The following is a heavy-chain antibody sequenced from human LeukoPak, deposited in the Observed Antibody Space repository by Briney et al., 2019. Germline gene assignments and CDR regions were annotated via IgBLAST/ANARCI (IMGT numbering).Heavy chain of an antibody. V-gene: IGHV1-46*01. Sequence: ASVTVSCKASGYTFTSYYMHWVRQAPGQGLEWMGIINPSGGSTSYAQKFRGRVTMTRDMSTSTVYMELSSLRSEDTAVYYCATGIASGTRPSGAFDIWGQGTMVTVSS. J-gene: IGHJ3*02. D-gene: IGHD1-1*01. CDR1: GYTFTSYY. CDR2: INPSGGST. CDR3: ATGIASGTRPSGAFDI.